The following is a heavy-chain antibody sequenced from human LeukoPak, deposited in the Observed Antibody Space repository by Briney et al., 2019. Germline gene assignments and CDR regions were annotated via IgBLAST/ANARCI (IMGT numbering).Heavy chain of an antibody. CDR1: GYTFTSYY. V-gene: IGHV1-46*01. CDR3: ASCSSTSCYAEYYFDY. J-gene: IGHJ4*02. Sequence: ASVKVSCKASGYTFTSYYMRWVRQAPGQGLEWMGIINPSGGSTSYAQKFQGRVTMTRDTSTSTVYMELSSLRSEDTAVYYCASCSSTSCYAEYYFDYWGQGTLVTVSS. CDR2: INPSGGST. D-gene: IGHD2-2*01.